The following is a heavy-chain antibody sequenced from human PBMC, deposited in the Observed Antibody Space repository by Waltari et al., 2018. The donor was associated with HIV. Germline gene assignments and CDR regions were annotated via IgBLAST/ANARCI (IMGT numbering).Heavy chain of an antibody. V-gene: IGHV3-23*01. CDR3: AKVGLSGRWLFRRPFYFDY. CDR1: GFTFSSYA. J-gene: IGHJ4*02. CDR2: ISGSCGDT. Sequence: LLESGGNLVQPGGSLTLSCAASGFTFSSYAMTWVRQAPGKGLGVVSGISGSCGDTLFADSVKGRFTISRDASTVYLSMNRLTAEDTAVYYCAKVGLSGRWLFRRPFYFDYWGQGILVTVSS. D-gene: IGHD3-10*01.